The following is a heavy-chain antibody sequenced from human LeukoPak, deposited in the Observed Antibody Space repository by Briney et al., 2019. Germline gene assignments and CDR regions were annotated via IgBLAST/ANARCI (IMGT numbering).Heavy chain of an antibody. CDR3: ARGFYSGSYRNNAFDI. V-gene: IGHV3-30*03. CDR1: GFTFSSYG. J-gene: IGHJ3*02. D-gene: IGHD1-26*01. CDR2: ISYDGSNK. Sequence: GGSLRLSCAASGFTFSSYGMHWVRQAPGKGLEWVAVISYDGSNKYYADSVKGRFTISRDNSKNTLYLQMNSLRAEDTAVYYCARGFYSGSYRNNAFDIWGQGTMVTVSS.